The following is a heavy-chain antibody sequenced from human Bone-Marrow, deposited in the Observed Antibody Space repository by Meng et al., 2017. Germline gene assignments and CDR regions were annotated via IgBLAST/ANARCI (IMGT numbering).Heavy chain of an antibody. CDR3: ARGPTTMAHDFDY. J-gene: IGHJ4*02. CDR2: INHSGST. D-gene: IGHD4-11*01. CDR1: GGSFSDYY. V-gene: IGHV4-34*01. Sequence: LQQWGAGLLKLSEPLSLTCVVSGGSFSDYYWSWIRQPPGKGLEWIGEINHSGSTNYNPSLESRATISVDTSQNNLSLKLSSVTAADSAVYYCARGPTTMAHDFDYWGQGTLVTVSS.